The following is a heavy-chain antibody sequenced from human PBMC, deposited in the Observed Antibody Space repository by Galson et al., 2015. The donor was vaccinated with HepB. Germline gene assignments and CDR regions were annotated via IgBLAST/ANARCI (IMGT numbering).Heavy chain of an antibody. V-gene: IGHV3-33*01. CDR2: ISFDGSNI. D-gene: IGHD2-15*01. CDR1: KLTFSSYG. J-gene: IGHJ3*01. Sequence: SLRLSCAASKLTFSSYGMHWVRQAPGKGLEWVAVISFDGSNIFYADSVKGRFTVSRDNSQNTLYLQMDSLRVEDTAMYFCARFSSRYSPRDAFDLWGQGTMVTVSS. CDR3: ARFSSRYSPRDAFDL.